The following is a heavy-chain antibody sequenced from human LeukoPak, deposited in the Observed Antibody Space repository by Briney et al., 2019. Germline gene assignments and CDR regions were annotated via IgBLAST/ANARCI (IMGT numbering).Heavy chain of an antibody. J-gene: IGHJ3*02. CDR2: IYSDDRT. V-gene: IGHV3-53*01. D-gene: IGHD3-10*01. CDR3: ARSIYASGSSYTFDI. CDR1: GFTASSNY. Sequence: GGSLRLSRAASGFTASSNYMSWVRQAPGKGLEWVSVIYSDDRTYYADSVKGRFITSRDNSKNTLYVQMNTLRAEDTAVYYCARSIYASGSSYTFDIWGQGTMVTVSS.